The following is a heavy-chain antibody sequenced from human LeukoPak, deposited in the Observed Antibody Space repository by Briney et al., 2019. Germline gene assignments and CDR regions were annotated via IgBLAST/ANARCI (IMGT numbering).Heavy chain of an antibody. CDR3: AKGYYYGSVSSPWLDP. Sequence: PGGSLRLSCAASGFTFSSYGMHWVRQAPGKGLEWVAVISYDGSNKYYADSVKGRFTISRDNSKNTLYLQMNSLRAEDTAVYYCAKGYYYGSVSSPWLDPWGQGTLVTVSS. CDR1: GFTFSSYG. V-gene: IGHV3-30*18. J-gene: IGHJ5*02. D-gene: IGHD3-10*01. CDR2: ISYDGSNK.